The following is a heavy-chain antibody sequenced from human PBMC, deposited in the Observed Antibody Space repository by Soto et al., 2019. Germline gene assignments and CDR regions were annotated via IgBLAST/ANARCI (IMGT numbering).Heavy chain of an antibody. J-gene: IGHJ4*02. CDR3: AREVRRYFDY. V-gene: IGHV3-11*01. CDR2: ITSSGRTI. CDR1: GFTFSDYY. Sequence: QVQLVESGGGLVKPGGSLRLSCAASGFTFSDYYMSWFRRAPGKGLEWISYITSSGRTIYYADSVKGRFTISRDNAKNSLYLQMNSLRAEDTAVYFCAREVRRYFDYWGQGTLVTVSS.